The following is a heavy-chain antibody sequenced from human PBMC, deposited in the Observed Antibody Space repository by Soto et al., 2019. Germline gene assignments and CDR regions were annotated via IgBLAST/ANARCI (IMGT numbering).Heavy chain of an antibody. Sequence: EVQLEESGGTLVQPGGSLRLSCAASGFDASVNYMTWVRQAPGKGLEWVSAINNAYSTFYAASVKGRFTISRDNTKNTVYLQMNSLRVEDTAMYYCVRENYYYGMDVWGQGPAFTVSS. V-gene: IGHV3-66*01. CDR3: VRENYYYGMDV. CDR1: GFDASVNY. J-gene: IGHJ6*02. CDR2: INNAYST.